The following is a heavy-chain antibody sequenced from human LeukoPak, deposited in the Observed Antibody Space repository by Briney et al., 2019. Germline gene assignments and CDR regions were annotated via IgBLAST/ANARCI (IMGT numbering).Heavy chain of an antibody. CDR3: ASANYYYYYYMDV. V-gene: IGHV4-59*01. J-gene: IGHJ6*03. Sequence: PSETLSLTCTVSGGSISSYYWSWIRQLPGKGLEWIGYIYYSGSTNYNPSLKSRVTISVDTSKNQFSLKLSSVTAADTAVYYCASANYYYYYYMDVWGKGTTVTVSS. CDR1: GGSISSYY. CDR2: IYYSGST.